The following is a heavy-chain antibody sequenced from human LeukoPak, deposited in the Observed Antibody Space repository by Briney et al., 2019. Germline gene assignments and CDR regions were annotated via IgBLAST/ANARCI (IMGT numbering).Heavy chain of an antibody. Sequence: SQTLSLTCVISGDSVSSNIAAWTWIRQSPSRGLEWLGRTYYRSRWFYEYAVSVKGRITINLDTSKNQLSLEMNSVIPEDTAVYYCARDLVVAGRGDAFDIWGQGTRVTVSS. CDR2: TYYRSRWFY. CDR1: GDSVSSNIAA. V-gene: IGHV6-1*01. D-gene: IGHD3-10*01. J-gene: IGHJ3*02. CDR3: ARDLVVAGRGDAFDI.